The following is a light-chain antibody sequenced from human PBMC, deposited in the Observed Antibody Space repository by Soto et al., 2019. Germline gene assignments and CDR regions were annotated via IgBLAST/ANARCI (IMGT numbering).Light chain of an antibody. CDR2: GAS. CDR1: QSVDSY. Sequence: EIVVIRSPSSLSLSPVGRATLSCRASQSVDSYLVWYQQKPGQAPRLLIFGASNRATGIPARFSGSGSGTDFTLTINSLEPDDFAVYYCQQRDSWPITFGQGTRLEI. V-gene: IGKV3-11*01. CDR3: QQRDSWPIT. J-gene: IGKJ5*01.